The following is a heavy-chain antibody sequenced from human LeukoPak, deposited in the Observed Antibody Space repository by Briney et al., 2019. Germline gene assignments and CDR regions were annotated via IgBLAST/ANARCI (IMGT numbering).Heavy chain of an antibody. CDR3: ARDMAAAGAVADHDAFDI. D-gene: IGHD6-19*01. Sequence: GASVKVSCKASGGTFSSYAISWVRQAPGQGLEWMGRIIPIFGIANYAQKFQGRVTITADKSTSTAYMELSSLGSEDTAVYYCARDMAAAGAVADHDAFDIWGQGTMVTVSS. J-gene: IGHJ3*02. CDR2: IIPIFGIA. V-gene: IGHV1-69*04. CDR1: GGTFSSYA.